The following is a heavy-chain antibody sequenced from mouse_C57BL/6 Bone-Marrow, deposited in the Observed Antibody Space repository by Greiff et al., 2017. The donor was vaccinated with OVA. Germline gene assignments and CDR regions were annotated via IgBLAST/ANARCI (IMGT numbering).Heavy chain of an antibody. V-gene: IGHV1-81*01. CDR3: ARGGTTVVFDY. J-gene: IGHJ2*01. Sequence: VQLQQSGAELARPGASVKLSCKASGYTFTSYGISWVKQSTGQGLEWIGEIYPRSGNSYYNEKFKGKATLTADKSSSTAYMELRSLTSEESAVYFCARGGTTVVFDYWGQGTTLTVSS. D-gene: IGHD1-1*01. CDR2: IYPRSGNS. CDR1: GYTFTSYG.